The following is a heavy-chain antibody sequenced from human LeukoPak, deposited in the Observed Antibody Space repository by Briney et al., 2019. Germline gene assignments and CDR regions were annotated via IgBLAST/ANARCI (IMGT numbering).Heavy chain of an antibody. CDR3: ARFYGSGSFIDY. CDR2: IWYDGSNK. CDR1: GFTFSSYG. Sequence: GRSLRLSCAASGFTFSSYGMHWVRQAPGKGLEWVAVIWYDGSNKYYADSVKGRFTISRDNSKNTLYLQMNSLRAEDTAVYYCARFYGSGSFIDYWGQGTLVTVSS. V-gene: IGHV3-33*01. D-gene: IGHD3-10*01. J-gene: IGHJ4*02.